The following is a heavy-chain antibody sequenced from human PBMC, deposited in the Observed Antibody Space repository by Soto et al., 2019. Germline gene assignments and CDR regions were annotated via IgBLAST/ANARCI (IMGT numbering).Heavy chain of an antibody. D-gene: IGHD4-17*01. CDR3: AKEGRLRGFDI. V-gene: IGHV3-30*18. J-gene: IGHJ3*02. CDR2: ISYDGSNK. Sequence: QVQLVESGGGVVQPGRSLRLSCAASGFTFSSYGMHWVRQAPGKGLEWVAVISYDGSNKYYADSVKGRFTISRDNSKNTLYLQMNSLRPEDTAVYYCAKEGRLRGFDIWGQGTMVTVSS. CDR1: GFTFSSYG.